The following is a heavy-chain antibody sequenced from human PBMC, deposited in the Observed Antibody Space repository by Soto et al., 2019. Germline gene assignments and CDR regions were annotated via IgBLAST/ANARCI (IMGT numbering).Heavy chain of an antibody. Sequence: PSQTLSLTCDVSGDSVSSSSAAWNWIRQSPSRGLEWLGRTYYRSKWIHEYTVSMESLITINPDTSKNQFSLHIYSVTPEATAVYYCAGVVWFRGMDVWGQGTPVTSP. CDR3: AGVVWFRGMDV. J-gene: IGHJ6*02. CDR1: GDSVSSSSAA. D-gene: IGHD3-16*01. CDR2: TYYRSKWIH. V-gene: IGHV6-1*01.